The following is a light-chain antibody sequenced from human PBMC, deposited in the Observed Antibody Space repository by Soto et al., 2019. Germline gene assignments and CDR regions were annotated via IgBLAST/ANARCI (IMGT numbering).Light chain of an antibody. Sequence: EIVMTQSPATLSVSPGERATLSCRASQSIGNNLAWYQHKPGQTPRLLIYVASTRATGIPARFSGSGSGAEFTLTINSLQSEDFAVYYCQPYNNWPLTFGGGTKVDIK. V-gene: IGKV3-15*01. CDR1: QSIGNN. J-gene: IGKJ4*01. CDR2: VAS. CDR3: QPYNNWPLT.